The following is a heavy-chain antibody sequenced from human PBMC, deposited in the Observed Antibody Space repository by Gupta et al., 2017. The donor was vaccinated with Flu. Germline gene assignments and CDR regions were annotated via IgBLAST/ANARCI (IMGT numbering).Heavy chain of an antibody. CDR1: GFTFSRNG. Sequence: QVQLVESGGGVVQPGGSLRLSCGASGFTFSRNGMHWVRQAPGKGLEWVAIIWYDGSNKYYADSVKGRFTISRDNSKNTLFLQMNSLRAEDTAVYYCARWNLGYCTTTGYHGDALDIWGQGTMVTVSS. CDR3: ARWNLGYCTTTGYHGDALDI. CDR2: IWYDGSNK. V-gene: IGHV3-33*01. D-gene: IGHD2-8*01. J-gene: IGHJ3*02.